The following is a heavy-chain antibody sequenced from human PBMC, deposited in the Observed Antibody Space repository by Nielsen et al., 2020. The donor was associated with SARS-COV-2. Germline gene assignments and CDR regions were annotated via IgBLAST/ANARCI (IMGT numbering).Heavy chain of an antibody. CDR1: GFTFSSYG. CDR3: AKLNVEMATIRYFDY. Sequence: GESLKISCAASGFTFSSYGMHWVRQAPGKGLEWVAVISYDGSNKYYADSVKGRFTISRDNSKNTLYLQMNSLRAEDTAVYYCAKLNVEMATIRYFDYWGQGTLVTVSS. J-gene: IGHJ4*02. CDR2: ISYDGSNK. V-gene: IGHV3-30*18. D-gene: IGHD5-24*01.